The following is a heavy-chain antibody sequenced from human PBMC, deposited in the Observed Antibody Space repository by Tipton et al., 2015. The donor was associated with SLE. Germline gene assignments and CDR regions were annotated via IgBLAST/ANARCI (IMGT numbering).Heavy chain of an antibody. J-gene: IGHJ6*03. Sequence: SLRLSCAASGFTFSSYAMSWVRQAPGKGLEWVSAISGSGSSTYYADSVKGRFTISRDNSKNTLYLQMNSLRAEDTAVYYCARGSGSSSAHYYYYYMDVWGKGTTVTVSS. D-gene: IGHD6-6*01. CDR1: GFTFSSYA. CDR2: ISGSGSST. CDR3: ARGSGSSSAHYYYYYMDV. V-gene: IGHV3-23*01.